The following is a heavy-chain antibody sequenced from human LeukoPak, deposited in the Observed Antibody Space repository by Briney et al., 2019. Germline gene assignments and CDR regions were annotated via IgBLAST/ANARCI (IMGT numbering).Heavy chain of an antibody. V-gene: IGHV4-31*03. CDR2: IYYSGST. D-gene: IGHD3-10*01. CDR3: ARDYGSGSYYDY. J-gene: IGHJ4*02. Sequence: SETLSLTCTVSGGSISSGGYYWSWIRQHPGEGLEWIGYIYYSGSTYYNPSLKSRVTISVDTSKNQFSLKLSSVTAADTAVYYCARDYGSGSYYDYWGQGTLVTVSS. CDR1: GGSISSGGYY.